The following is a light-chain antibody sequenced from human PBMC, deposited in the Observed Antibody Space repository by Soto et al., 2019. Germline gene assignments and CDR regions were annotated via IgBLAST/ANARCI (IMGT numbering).Light chain of an antibody. CDR2: DAS. CDR1: QSVDSY. CDR3: QQRSNRIT. J-gene: IGKJ5*01. V-gene: IGKV3-11*01. Sequence: EIVLTQSPGTLSLSPGERATLSFRASQSVDSYLAWYQQKPGQAPRLLIYDASNRATGIPARFSGSGSGTDFTLTISSLEPEDFAVYYCQQRSNRITFGQGTRLEIK.